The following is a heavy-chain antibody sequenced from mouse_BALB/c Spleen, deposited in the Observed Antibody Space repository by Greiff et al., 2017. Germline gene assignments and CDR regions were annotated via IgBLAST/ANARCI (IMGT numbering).Heavy chain of an antibody. J-gene: IGHJ3*01. CDR2: INPGSGGT. Sequence: VQLQQSGAELVRPGTSVKVSCKASGYAFTNYLIEWVKQRPGQGLEWIGVINPGSGGTNYNEKFKGKATLTADKSSSTAYMQLSSLTSEDSAVYFCARPHTSGGFAYWGQGTLVTVSA. V-gene: IGHV1-54*01. D-gene: IGHD5-1-1*01. CDR1: GYAFTNYL. CDR3: ARPHTSGGFAY.